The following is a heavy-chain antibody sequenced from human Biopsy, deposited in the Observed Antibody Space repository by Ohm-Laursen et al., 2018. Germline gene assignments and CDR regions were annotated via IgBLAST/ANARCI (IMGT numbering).Heavy chain of an antibody. J-gene: IGHJ6*02. Sequence: ASVKVSCKASGYTFTGSYLHWVRQAPGQGLEWMGWINPDNGGTIHAPQFQGRVTVTRDTSVSTAYVEVTSLRSDDTAVYYCVRSRAGGATWGMDVWGQGTTVTVSS. CDR1: GYTFTGSY. CDR3: VRSRAGGATWGMDV. D-gene: IGHD3-16*01. V-gene: IGHV1-2*02. CDR2: INPDNGGT.